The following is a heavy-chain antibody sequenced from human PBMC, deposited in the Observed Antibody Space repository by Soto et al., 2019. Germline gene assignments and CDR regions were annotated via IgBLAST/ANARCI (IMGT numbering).Heavy chain of an antibody. CDR3: ARVERYQLLKRYYYYGMDV. D-gene: IGHD2-2*01. CDR1: GGSISSGGYY. J-gene: IGHJ6*02. CDR2: IYYSGST. Sequence: LSETLSLTCTVSGGSISSGGYYWSWIRQHPGKGLEWIGYIYYSGSTYYNPSLKSRVTISVDTSKNQFSLKLSSVTAADTAVYYCARVERYQLLKRYYYYGMDVWGQGTTVTVSS. V-gene: IGHV4-31*03.